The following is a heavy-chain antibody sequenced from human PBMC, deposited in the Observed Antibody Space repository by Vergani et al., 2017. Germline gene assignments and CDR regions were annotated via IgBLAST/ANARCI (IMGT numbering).Heavy chain of an antibody. J-gene: IGHJ4*02. CDR2: IDAGGAVA. CDR1: GFTFTDYG. D-gene: IGHD6-19*01. V-gene: IGHV3-23*01. CDR3: AKDTNVYSSGRAGY. Sequence: EVQLLESGGDLVQPGGSLRLSCAASGFTFTDYGMTWVRQAPGRGLEWVSTIDAGGAVAFYADSVKGRFTISRDNSKNTLYLQMNSLRAEDTAVYYCAKDTNVYSSGRAGYWGQGTLVTVSS.